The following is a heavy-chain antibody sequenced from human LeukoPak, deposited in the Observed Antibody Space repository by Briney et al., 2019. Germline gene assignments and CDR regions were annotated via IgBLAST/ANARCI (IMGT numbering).Heavy chain of an antibody. CDR1: GYTFTSYG. CDR3: ARDRYYDFWSGYYPFDY. V-gene: IGHV1-18*01. D-gene: IGHD3-3*01. J-gene: IGHJ4*02. CDR2: ISAYNGST. Sequence: ASVKVCCKASGYTFTSYGISWVRQAPGQGLEWMGWISAYNGSTNYAQKLQGRVTMTTDTSTSTAYMELRSLRSDDTAVYYCARDRYYDFWSGYYPFDYWGQGTLVTVSS.